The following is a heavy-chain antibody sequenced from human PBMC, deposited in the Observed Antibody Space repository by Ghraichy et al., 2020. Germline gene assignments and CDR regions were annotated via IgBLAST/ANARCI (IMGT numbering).Heavy chain of an antibody. Sequence: SETLSLTCTVSGDSVSSGTYYWSWILQPPGKGLEWIGYIYYSGSTNYNPSLKSRVTISVDTSKNQFSLKLSSVTAADTAVYYCAREAWGSYREGGFDYWGQGTLVTVSS. J-gene: IGHJ4*02. CDR2: IYYSGST. CDR3: AREAWGSYREGGFDY. V-gene: IGHV4-61*01. D-gene: IGHD3-16*02. CDR1: GDSVSSGTYY.